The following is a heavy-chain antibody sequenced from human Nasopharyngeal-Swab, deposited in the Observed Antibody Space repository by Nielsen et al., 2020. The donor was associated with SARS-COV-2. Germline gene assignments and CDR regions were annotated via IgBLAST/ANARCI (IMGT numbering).Heavy chain of an antibody. J-gene: IGHJ5*02. Sequence: SETLSLTCTVSGGSISNSDYYWGWIRQAPGKGLEWMGSVFSNGRPYHNPSLQSRVTVSVDTSKNQFSLNLRSVTAADTAVYFCSRRLLFSKRFDPWGQGALVTVSS. V-gene: IGHV4-39*01. CDR3: SRRLLFSKRFDP. CDR2: VFSNGRP. D-gene: IGHD2-21*02. CDR1: GGSISNSDYY.